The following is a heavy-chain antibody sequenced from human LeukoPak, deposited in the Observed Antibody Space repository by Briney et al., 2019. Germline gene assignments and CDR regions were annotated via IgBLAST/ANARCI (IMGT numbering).Heavy chain of an antibody. V-gene: IGHV4-39*01. CDR1: GGSISSRSYY. J-gene: IGHJ4*02. CDR3: ARQWLVSPLFDY. Sequence: SETLSLTCTVSGGSISSRSYYWGWIRQSPGKGLEWIGTIYYSGTTYYNPSLRSRVTVSVHTSKNQLSLKLSSVTAADTAVYYCARQWLVSPLFDYWGQGTLVTVSS. CDR2: IYYSGTT. D-gene: IGHD6-19*01.